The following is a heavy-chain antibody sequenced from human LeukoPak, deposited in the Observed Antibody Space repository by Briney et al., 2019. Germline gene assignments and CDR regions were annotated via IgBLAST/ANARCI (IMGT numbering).Heavy chain of an antibody. Sequence: AGGSLGLSCAASGFTFSSYAMSWVRQAPGKGLEWVSAISGSGGSTYYADSVKGRFTISRDNSKNTLYLQMNSLRAEDTAVYYCAKGADYGSVFDYWGQGTLVTVSS. J-gene: IGHJ4*02. D-gene: IGHD3-10*01. CDR1: GFTFSSYA. CDR2: ISGSGGST. CDR3: AKGADYGSVFDY. V-gene: IGHV3-23*01.